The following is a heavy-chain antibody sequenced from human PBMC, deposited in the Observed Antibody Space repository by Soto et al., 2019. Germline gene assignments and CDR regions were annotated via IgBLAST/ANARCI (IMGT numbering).Heavy chain of an antibody. D-gene: IGHD1-26*01. J-gene: IGHJ6*03. V-gene: IGHV3-9*01. CDR3: AKDNMSYGQAHNYYYYYMDV. CDR1: GFTFDDYA. CDR2: ISWNSGSI. Sequence: GGSLRLSCAASGFTFDDYAMHWVRQAPGKGLEWVSGISWNSGSIGYADSVKGRFTISRDNAKNSLYLQMNSLRAEDTALYYCAKDNMSYGQAHNYYYYYMDVWGKGTTVTVSS.